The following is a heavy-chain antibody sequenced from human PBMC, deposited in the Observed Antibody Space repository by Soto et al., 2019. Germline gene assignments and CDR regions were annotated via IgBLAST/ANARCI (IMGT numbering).Heavy chain of an antibody. CDR3: ARGRSTEYSSPLFDY. Sequence: ASVKVSCKASGYTFTGYYMHWVRQAPGQGLEWVGWINPNSGVTNFAQKFQGRVSMTSDTSISTAYMELNRLTSDDTAVHYCARGRSTEYSSPLFDYWGQGTQVTVSS. D-gene: IGHD6-6*01. CDR2: INPNSGVT. CDR1: GYTFTGYY. J-gene: IGHJ4*02. V-gene: IGHV1-2*02.